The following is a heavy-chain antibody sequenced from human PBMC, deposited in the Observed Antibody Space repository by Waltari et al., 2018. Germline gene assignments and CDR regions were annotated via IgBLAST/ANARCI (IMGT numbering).Heavy chain of an antibody. V-gene: IGHV3-15*01. D-gene: IGHD7-27*01. CDR2: IKRKTEGGTA. Sequence: EVQLVESGGGLVKPGGSLRLSCAAAGFTFSNAWMSWVRQAPGKGLEWVGRIKRKTEGGTAAYAAPVEGRFTISRDDSENTLFLQMNSLRSEDTAVYYCARDVGLGKPDYWGQGTLVTVSS. CDR3: ARDVGLGKPDY. CDR1: GFTFSNAW. J-gene: IGHJ4*02.